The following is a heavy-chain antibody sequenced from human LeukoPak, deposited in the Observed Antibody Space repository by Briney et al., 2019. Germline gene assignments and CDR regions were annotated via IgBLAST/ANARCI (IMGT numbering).Heavy chain of an antibody. Sequence: GGSLRLSCAASGLTLSRYDMHWVRQATGKGLEWVSALGTAGDTYYPGSVKGRFTISRENAKNSLYLQMNSLRAGDTAVYYCARVGSNAFDIWGQGTMVTASS. D-gene: IGHD1-26*01. J-gene: IGHJ3*02. V-gene: IGHV3-13*04. CDR1: GLTLSRYD. CDR3: ARVGSNAFDI. CDR2: LGTAGDT.